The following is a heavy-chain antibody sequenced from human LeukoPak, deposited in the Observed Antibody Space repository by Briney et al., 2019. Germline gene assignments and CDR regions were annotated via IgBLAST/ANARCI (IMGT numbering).Heavy chain of an antibody. CDR2: ISGVGST. J-gene: IGHJ4*02. V-gene: IGHV4-34*01. D-gene: IGHD4-17*01. CDR3: ARRVRSGDYRLDY. Sequence: SETLSLTCTVSGGSISSYYWSWIRQSASKGLECIGEISGVGSTTYNPSLKSRVTISIDTSKSQFSHKLSSVTAADAAVYYCARRVRSGDYRLDYWGQGTLVTVSS. CDR1: GGSISSYY.